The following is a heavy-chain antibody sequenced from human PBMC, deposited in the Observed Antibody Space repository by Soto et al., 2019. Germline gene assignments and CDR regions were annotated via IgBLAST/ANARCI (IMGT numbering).Heavy chain of an antibody. J-gene: IGHJ4*02. D-gene: IGHD4-17*01. V-gene: IGHV3-30*18. CDR1: GFTFSSYG. CDR2: ISYDGSNK. Sequence: GSLLLACSASGFTFSSYGMHWVRQAPGKGLEWVAVISYDGSNKYYADSVKGRFTISRDNSKNTMYLQMNSLRAEDTAVYYCAKEDGGQSRSHDYWGQGTRVTVS. CDR3: AKEDGGQSRSHDY.